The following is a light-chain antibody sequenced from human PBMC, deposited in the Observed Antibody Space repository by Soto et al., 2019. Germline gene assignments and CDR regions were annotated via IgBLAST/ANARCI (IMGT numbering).Light chain of an antibody. CDR3: QQSYSNPYT. Sequence: DIQMTQSPSSLSASVGDRVTITCRARQSISSYLNWYQQKPGKAPKLLIYAASSLQSGVPSRFSGSGSGTDFTLTIISLQPEDFATYYCQQSYSNPYTFGQGTTLAIK. J-gene: IGKJ2*01. CDR2: AAS. CDR1: QSISSY. V-gene: IGKV1-39*01.